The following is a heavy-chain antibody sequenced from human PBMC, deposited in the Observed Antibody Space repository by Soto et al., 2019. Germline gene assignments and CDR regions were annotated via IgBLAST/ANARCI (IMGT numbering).Heavy chain of an antibody. D-gene: IGHD5-18*01. CDR3: ASQVDTAMVLGPYYYYGMDV. CDR1: GGTFSSYA. Sequence: SVKVSCKASGGTFSSYAISWVRQAPGQGLEWMGGIILIFGTANYAQKFQGRVTITADESTSTAYMELSSLRSEDTAVYYCASQVDTAMVLGPYYYYGMDVWGQGTTVTVSS. J-gene: IGHJ6*02. V-gene: IGHV1-69*13. CDR2: IILIFGTA.